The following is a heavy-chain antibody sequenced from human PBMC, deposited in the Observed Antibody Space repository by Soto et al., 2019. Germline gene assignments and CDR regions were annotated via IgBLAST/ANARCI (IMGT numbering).Heavy chain of an antibody. D-gene: IGHD2-2*01. CDR1: GYTFTGYY. CDR2: INPNSGGT. CDR3: AREVDCISTSCYRGLDY. Sequence: VSVKVSCKASGYTFTGYYMHWVRQAPGQGLEWMGWINPNSGGTNYAQKFQGWVTMTRDTSISTAYMELSRLRSDDTAVYYCAREVDCISTSCYRGLDYWGQGTLVTVSS. J-gene: IGHJ4*02. V-gene: IGHV1-2*04.